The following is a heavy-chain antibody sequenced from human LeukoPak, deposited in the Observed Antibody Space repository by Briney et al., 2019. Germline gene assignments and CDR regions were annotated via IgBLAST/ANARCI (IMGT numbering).Heavy chain of an antibody. D-gene: IGHD1-1*01. J-gene: IGHJ4*02. CDR2: ISASGDST. Sequence: GGSLRLSCGASGFTFSNYVMSWVSQTPGKGIEWVSTISASGDSTYYADSVEGRFTISRDNSKNTLHLQMASLRVEDTAVYYCVTRGTTGTKYIEHWGQGTLVTVSS. CDR3: VTRGTTGTKYIEH. CDR1: GFTFSNYV. V-gene: IGHV3-23*01.